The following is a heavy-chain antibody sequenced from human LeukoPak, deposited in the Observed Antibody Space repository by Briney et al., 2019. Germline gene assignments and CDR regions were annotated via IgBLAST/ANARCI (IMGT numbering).Heavy chain of an antibody. J-gene: IGHJ4*02. CDR2: ISFDGTDA. CDR3: ARDYRRHFDY. V-gene: IGHV3-30*04. Sequence: GGSLRLSCAASGFTFSSYAIHWVRQAPGKGLEWVAVISFDGTDAFYADSVKGRFTISRDNSKNTLYLQMNSLRAEDTAVYYCARDYRRHFDYWGQGTLVTVSS. CDR1: GFTFSSYA. D-gene: IGHD4-11*01.